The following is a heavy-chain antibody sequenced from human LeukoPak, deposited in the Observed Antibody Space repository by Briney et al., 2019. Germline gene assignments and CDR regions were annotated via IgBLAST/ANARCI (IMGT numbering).Heavy chain of an antibody. D-gene: IGHD2-21*02. CDR3: ARAIAYCGGDCYSRRDYYYYYMDV. V-gene: IGHV1-69*05. CDR1: GGTVSSYA. J-gene: IGHJ6*03. CDR2: IIPIFGTA. Sequence: ASVKFSCKASGGTVSSYAISWVRQAPGQGLEWMGRIIPIFGTANYAQKFQGRVTITTDESPSTAYMELSSLRSEDTAVYYCARAIAYCGGDCYSRRDYYYYYMDVWGKGTTVTVSS.